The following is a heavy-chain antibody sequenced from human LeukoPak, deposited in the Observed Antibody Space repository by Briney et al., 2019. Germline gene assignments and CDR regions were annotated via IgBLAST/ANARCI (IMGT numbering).Heavy chain of an antibody. CDR1: GFTLTNAW. CDR2: IKSKTNGGTT. CDR3: VGFNLGY. Sequence: GGSLRLSCAASGFTLTNAWMSWVRHAPGGGQEWVGRIKSKTNGGTTDYAAPEKGRFTISRDESKNTLHLQMNSLKTEDTDVYYCVGFNLGYWGQGTLVTVS. J-gene: IGHJ4*02. V-gene: IGHV3-15*01. D-gene: IGHD3-16*01.